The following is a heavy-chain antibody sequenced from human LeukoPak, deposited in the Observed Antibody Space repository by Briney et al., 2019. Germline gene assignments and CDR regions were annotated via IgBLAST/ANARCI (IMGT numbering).Heavy chain of an antibody. CDR3: ARVYPIAGDAFDI. V-gene: IGHV7-4-1*02. CDR2: INTNTGNP. D-gene: IGHD6-13*01. CDR1: GYTFTSYA. Sequence: ASMKVSCKASGYTFTSYAMDWVRQAPGQGLEWMGWINTNTGNPTYAQGFTGRFVFSLDTSVSTAYLQISSLKAEDTAVYYCARVYPIAGDAFDIWGQGTMVTVSS. J-gene: IGHJ3*02.